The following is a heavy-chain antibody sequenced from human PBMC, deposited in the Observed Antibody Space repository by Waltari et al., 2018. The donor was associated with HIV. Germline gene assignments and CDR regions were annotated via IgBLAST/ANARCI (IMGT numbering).Heavy chain of an antibody. CDR1: GYTFTSYD. CDR3: ARGMSGWYFAEDY. J-gene: IGHJ4*02. V-gene: IGHV1-8*01. CDR2: MKTTRRNT. D-gene: IGHD6-19*01. Sequence: QVQLVQSGAEVKKPGASVKVSCKASGYTFTSYDINWVRQATGQGPEGMGWMKTTRRNTGHAQKCQGRVPMNSNTSISTADSELSSLSAEDPAVYYCARGMSGWYFAEDYCGQGTLVTGSS.